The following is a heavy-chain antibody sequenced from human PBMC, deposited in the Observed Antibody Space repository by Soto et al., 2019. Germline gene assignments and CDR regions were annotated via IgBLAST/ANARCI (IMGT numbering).Heavy chain of an antibody. J-gene: IGHJ5*02. CDR3: AKLVAVAGTDDWFDP. CDR1: GGSVSSGSYH. CDR2: ISDTGTT. Sequence: SETLSLTCTVSGGSVSSGSYHWTWIRQPPGKGLEWIGYISDTGTTNYNPSLKSRVTISVDTSKNQFSLRLSSVTPADTALYYCAKLVAVAGTDDWFDPWGQGTLVTVS. D-gene: IGHD6-19*01. V-gene: IGHV4-61*01.